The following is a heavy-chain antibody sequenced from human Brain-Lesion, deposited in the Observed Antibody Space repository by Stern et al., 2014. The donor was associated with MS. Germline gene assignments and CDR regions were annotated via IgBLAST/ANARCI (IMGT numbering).Heavy chain of an antibody. CDR2: INTNTGGP. CDR3: ARDQRGITIFGVVTDYYYLGMDV. Sequence: QVQLGQSGAEVKKPGASVKVSCKTSGYIFTGYYIHWVRQAPGQGLEWMAWINTNTGGPKDGQKFQGRVTMSRDTSISTAYVELSSLTSDDTAVYYCARDQRGITIFGVVTDYYYLGMDVWGQGTTVTVSS. V-gene: IGHV1-2*02. D-gene: IGHD3-3*01. CDR1: GYIFTGYY. J-gene: IGHJ6*02.